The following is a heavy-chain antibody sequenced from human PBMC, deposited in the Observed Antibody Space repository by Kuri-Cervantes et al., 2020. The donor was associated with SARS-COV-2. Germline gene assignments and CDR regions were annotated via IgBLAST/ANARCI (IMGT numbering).Heavy chain of an antibody. D-gene: IGHD3-3*01. CDR2: IYYSGST. Sequence: SETLSLTCTVSGGSISSSISSSSYYWGWIRQPPGKGLEWIGSIYYSGSTYYNPSLKSRVTISVDTSKNQFSLKLSSVTAADTVVYYCARRSTSITIFGVVNINPFDYWGQGTLVTVSS. CDR1: GGSISSSISSSSYY. V-gene: IGHV4-39*01. CDR3: ARRSTSITIFGVVNINPFDY. J-gene: IGHJ4*02.